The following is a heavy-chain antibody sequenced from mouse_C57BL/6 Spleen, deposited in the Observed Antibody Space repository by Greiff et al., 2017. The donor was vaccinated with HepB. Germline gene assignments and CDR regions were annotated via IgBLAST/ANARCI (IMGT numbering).Heavy chain of an antibody. CDR2: IDPSDSET. D-gene: IGHD1-1*01. V-gene: IGHV1-52*01. CDR1: GYTFTSYW. CDR3: ARDYYGSSPNYAMDY. Sequence: VQLQQPGAELVRPGSSVKLSCKASGYTFTSYWMHWVKQRPIQGLEWIGNIDPSDSETHYNQKFKDKATLTVDKSSSTAYMQLSSLTSEDSAVYYCARDYYGSSPNYAMDYWGQGTSVTVSS. J-gene: IGHJ4*01.